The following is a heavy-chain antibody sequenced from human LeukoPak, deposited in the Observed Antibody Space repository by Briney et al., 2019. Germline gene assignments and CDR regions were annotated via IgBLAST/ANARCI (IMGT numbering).Heavy chain of an antibody. CDR3: ARVGGPGYYDSSGYKVYYYYGMDV. Sequence: GGSLRLSCAASGFTFSSYWMHWVRQAPGKGLVWVSRINSDGSSTSYADSVKGRFTISRDNAKNTLYLQMNSLRTEDTAVYYCARVGGPGYYDSSGYKVYYYYGMDVWGQGTTVTVSS. V-gene: IGHV3-74*01. CDR2: INSDGSST. D-gene: IGHD3-22*01. CDR1: GFTFSSYW. J-gene: IGHJ6*02.